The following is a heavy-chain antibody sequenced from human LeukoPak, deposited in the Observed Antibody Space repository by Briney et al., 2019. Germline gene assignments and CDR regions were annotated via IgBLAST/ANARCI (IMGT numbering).Heavy chain of an antibody. V-gene: IGHV4-4*02. Sequence: SGTLSLTCAVSGGSISSPNWWSWVRQPPGKGLEWIGEIYHSGSTNYNLSLRSRVTISVDKAKNQFSLKLNSVTAADTAVYYRARSASGSYAFDIWGQGTMVTVSS. CDR2: IYHSGST. J-gene: IGHJ3*02. CDR1: GGSISSPNW. CDR3: ARSASGSYAFDI. D-gene: IGHD1-26*01.